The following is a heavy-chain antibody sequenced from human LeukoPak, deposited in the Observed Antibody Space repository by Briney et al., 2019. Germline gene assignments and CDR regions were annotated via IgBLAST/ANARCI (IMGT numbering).Heavy chain of an antibody. CDR3: ARHIIAAAGTARWFDP. Sequence: SETLSLTCSVSGDSLTSSSYYWGWVRQPPEKGLEWIGSVYYSGSTYYNPSLKSRVTISVDTSKNQFSLKLSSVTAADTAVYYCARHIIAAAGTARWFDPWGQGTLVTVSS. CDR1: GDSLTSSSYY. V-gene: IGHV4-39*01. CDR2: VYYSGST. J-gene: IGHJ5*02. D-gene: IGHD6-13*01.